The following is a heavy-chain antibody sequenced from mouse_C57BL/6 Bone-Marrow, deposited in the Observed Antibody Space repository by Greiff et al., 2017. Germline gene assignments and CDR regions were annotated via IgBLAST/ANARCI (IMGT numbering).Heavy chain of an antibody. Sequence: QVQLQQPGAELVKPGASVKVSCKASGYTFTSYWMHWVKQRPGQGLEWIGRIHPSDSDTNYNQKFKGKAPLTVDQSSSTAYMQLSSLTSEDSAVYYCARDSSGYAWFAYWGQGTLVTVSA. CDR3: ARDSSGYAWFAY. CDR2: IHPSDSDT. J-gene: IGHJ3*01. D-gene: IGHD3-2*02. V-gene: IGHV1-74*01. CDR1: GYTFTSYW.